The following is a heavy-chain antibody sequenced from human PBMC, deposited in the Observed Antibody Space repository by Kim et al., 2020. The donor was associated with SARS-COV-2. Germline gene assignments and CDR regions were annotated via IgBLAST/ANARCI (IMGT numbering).Heavy chain of an antibody. D-gene: IGHD6-13*01. J-gene: IGHJ4*02. CDR3: ARHSTAGYSSSWYND. Sequence: PSLKGRVTISVDTSKNQFSRKLSSVTAADTAVYYCARHSTAGYSSSWYNDWGQGTLVTVSS. V-gene: IGHV4-59*08.